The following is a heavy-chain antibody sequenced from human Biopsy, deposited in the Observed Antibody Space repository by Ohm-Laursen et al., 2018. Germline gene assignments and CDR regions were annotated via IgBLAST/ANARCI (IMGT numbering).Heavy chain of an antibody. D-gene: IGHD3-3*01. CDR2: ISTYNDDT. V-gene: IGHV1-18*01. Sequence: GASVKVSCKASGGTFRSDAISWVRQAPGQGLEWLGWISTYNDDTNIAQKFQGRVSMTTDTSTRTAYMELRSLRSGDTAIYFCARDPGYDFWSGSDPFDIWGQGTLVTVS. J-gene: IGHJ3*02. CDR1: GGTFRSDA. CDR3: ARDPGYDFWSGSDPFDI.